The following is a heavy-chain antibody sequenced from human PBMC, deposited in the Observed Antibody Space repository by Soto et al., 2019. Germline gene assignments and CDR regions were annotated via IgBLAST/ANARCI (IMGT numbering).Heavy chain of an antibody. CDR3: ARVISSRDEYFDY. Sequence: SETLSLTCAVYGGSFSNSYWSWIRQPPGKGLEWIGEISHTGTTNYNPSLKSRVTMSVDKPKNQFSLNLTSVTAADTAVYYCARVISSRDEYFDYWGQGTVVTVSS. V-gene: IGHV4-34*01. J-gene: IGHJ4*02. D-gene: IGHD2-2*01. CDR1: GGSFSNSY. CDR2: ISHTGTT.